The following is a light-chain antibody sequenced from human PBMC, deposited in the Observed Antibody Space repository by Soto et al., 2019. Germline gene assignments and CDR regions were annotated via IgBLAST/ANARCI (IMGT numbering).Light chain of an antibody. J-gene: IGLJ2*01. V-gene: IGLV8-61*01. Sequence: QSVVTQEPSFSVSPGGTVTLTCGLTSGSVSTTYYPSWYQQTPGQAPRTLIXSTNIRSSGVPDRFSGSILGNKAALTITGAQADDESDYHCMLYMGGGLVVFXGGTKLTVL. CDR3: MLYMGGGLVV. CDR1: SGSVSTTYY. CDR2: STN.